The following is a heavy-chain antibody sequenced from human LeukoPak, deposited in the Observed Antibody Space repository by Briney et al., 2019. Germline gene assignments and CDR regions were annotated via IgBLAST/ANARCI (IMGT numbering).Heavy chain of an antibody. Sequence: SETLSLTCTVSGVSISSAPYCWGWIRQPPGKGLEWIGSIHYSGSAYYNPSLKSRVTVSVDTSKNQFSLKVNSVTAADTAVYYCVRSLTATWNFDLWGRGTLVTVSS. CDR2: IHYSGSA. V-gene: IGHV4-39*01. CDR3: VRSLTATWNFDL. J-gene: IGHJ2*01. D-gene: IGHD5-18*01. CDR1: GVSISSAPYC.